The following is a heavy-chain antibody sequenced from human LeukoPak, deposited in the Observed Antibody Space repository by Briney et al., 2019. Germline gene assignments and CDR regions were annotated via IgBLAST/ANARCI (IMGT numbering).Heavy chain of an antibody. CDR3: ARDSRAAWLDP. V-gene: IGHV1-18*04. J-gene: IGHJ5*02. CDR2: MNTNNGNT. Sequence: ASVTVSCTASGYTFTNYDITWVRQAPGQGLEWMGGMNTNNGNTNYAQRLQGRITMTTDTSTNTAYMELRSLKSDDTAVYYCARDSRAAWLDPWGQGTLVTVSS. D-gene: IGHD2-15*01. CDR1: GYTFTNYD.